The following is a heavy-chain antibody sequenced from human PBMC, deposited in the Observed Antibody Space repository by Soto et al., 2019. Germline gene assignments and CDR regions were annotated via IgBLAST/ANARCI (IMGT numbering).Heavy chain of an antibody. V-gene: IGHV3-23*01. CDR3: AKSAYKDNPKHFYFPDY. CDR1: GFTFSTYA. CDR2: ISGSGGRT. D-gene: IGHD3-3*02. J-gene: IGHJ4*01. Sequence: EVQLLESGGGLVQPGESLRLSCVASGFTFSTYAMSWVRQAPGKGLEWVSAISGSGGRTHYADSVKGRFAVSRDNSKSALYLQMNSLRDEDTAVYYCAKSAYKDNPKHFYFPDYWGHGTLVTVSS.